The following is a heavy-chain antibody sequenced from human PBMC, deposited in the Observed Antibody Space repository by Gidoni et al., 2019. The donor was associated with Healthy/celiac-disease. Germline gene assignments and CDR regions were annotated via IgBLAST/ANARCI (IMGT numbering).Heavy chain of an antibody. CDR3: ARTRIAVAGEIRYFDY. Sequence: EVQLVEAGGGLVKPGGSLGLSWAASGFTFSNYSMNWVRQGPGKGLEWVSSISSSSSYIYYADSVKGRFTISRDNAKNSLYLQMNSLRAEDTAVYYCARTRIAVAGEIRYFDYWGQGTLVTVSS. CDR1: GFTFSNYS. V-gene: IGHV3-21*01. J-gene: IGHJ4*02. D-gene: IGHD6-19*01. CDR2: ISSSSSYI.